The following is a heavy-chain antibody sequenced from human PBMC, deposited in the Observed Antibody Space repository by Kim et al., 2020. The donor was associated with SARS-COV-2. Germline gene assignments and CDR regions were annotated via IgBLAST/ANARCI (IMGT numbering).Heavy chain of an antibody. Sequence: ASVKVSCKASGYTFTSYAMNWVRQAPGQGLEWMGWINTNTGNPTYAQGFTGRFVFSLDTSVSTAYLQISSLKAEDTAVYYCARDVRSSLYYYYGMDVWGQGTTVTVSS. V-gene: IGHV7-4-1*02. J-gene: IGHJ6*02. CDR3: ARDVRSSLYYYYGMDV. D-gene: IGHD2-2*01. CDR2: INTNTGNP. CDR1: GYTFTSYA.